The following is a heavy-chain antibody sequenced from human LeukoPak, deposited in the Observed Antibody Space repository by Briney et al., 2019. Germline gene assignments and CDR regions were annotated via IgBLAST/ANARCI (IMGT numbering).Heavy chain of an antibody. D-gene: IGHD4-17*01. CDR2: INGNSAGT. CDR1: GYTFIGYY. CDR3: ARTSFGDFAYDY. Sequence: ASVKVSCKASGYTFIGYYMHGVRQAPGQGREWMGRINGNSAGTNYAQRFQGRVTMTRDTSISTAYMELSRLRSDDTAVYYCARTSFGDFAYDYWGQGTLVTVSS. V-gene: IGHV1-2*06. J-gene: IGHJ4*02.